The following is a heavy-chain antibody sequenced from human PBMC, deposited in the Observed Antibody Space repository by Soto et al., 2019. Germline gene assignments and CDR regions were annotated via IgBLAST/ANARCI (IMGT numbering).Heavy chain of an antibody. J-gene: IGHJ6*02. CDR3: AGNSDIVVVPAAVLADGMDV. V-gene: IGHV1-69*02. Sequence: ASVKVSCKASGGTFSSYTISWVRQAPGQGLEWMGRIIPILGIANYAQKFQGRVTITADKSTSTAYMELSSLRSEDTAVYYCAGNSDIVVVPAAVLADGMDVWGQGTTVTVSS. CDR1: GGTFSSYT. D-gene: IGHD2-2*01. CDR2: IIPILGIA.